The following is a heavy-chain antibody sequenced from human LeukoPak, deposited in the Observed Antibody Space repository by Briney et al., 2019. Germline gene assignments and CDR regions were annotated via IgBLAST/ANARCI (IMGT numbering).Heavy chain of an antibody. V-gene: IGHV3-23*01. J-gene: IGHJ4*02. CDR1: GFTFSAYG. D-gene: IGHD3-16*01. CDR3: AKGGGGVLAS. Sequence: PGGSLRPSCAASGFTFSAYGMSWVRQAPGKGLEWVSAISSGGGSTYYADSVKGRFTISRDNSKNTLFLQMNSLKADDTAVYYCAKGGGGVLASWGQGTLVTVSS. CDR2: ISSGGGST.